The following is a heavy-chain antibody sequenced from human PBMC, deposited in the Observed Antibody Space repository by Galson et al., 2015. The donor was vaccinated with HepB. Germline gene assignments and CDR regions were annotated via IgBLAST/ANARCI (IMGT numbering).Heavy chain of an antibody. CDR3: ARDCCGDNRFGS. D-gene: IGHD2-15*01. Sequence: SLRLSCAASGFTVSSNYMSWVRQAPGKGLEWVSTIYSGGSTHYADSVKGRFTISRDNSKNTLYLRMSSLRAEDTALYYCARDCCGDNRFGSWGQGTLVTVSS. CDR1: GFTVSSNY. J-gene: IGHJ5*01. V-gene: IGHV3-53*01. CDR2: IYSGGST.